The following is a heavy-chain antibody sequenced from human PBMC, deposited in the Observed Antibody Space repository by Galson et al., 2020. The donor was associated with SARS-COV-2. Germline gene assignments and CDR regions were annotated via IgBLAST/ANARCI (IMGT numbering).Heavy chain of an antibody. CDR1: GFTFSSYA. CDR2: ISGSGDKT. CDR3: AKYSPGSYYYHGMDV. J-gene: IGHJ6*02. V-gene: IGHV3-23*01. D-gene: IGHD6-13*01. Sequence: GGSLRLSCAASGFTFSSYAMSWVRQAPGQGLERVSAISGSGDKTYYADPVTGRFTISRDNSKNTLYLQMNRLRAEDTAVYYCAKYSPGSYYYHGMDVWGQGTTVTVSS.